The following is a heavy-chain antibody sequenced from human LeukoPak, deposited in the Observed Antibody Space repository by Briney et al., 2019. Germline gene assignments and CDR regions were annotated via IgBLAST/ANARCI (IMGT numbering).Heavy chain of an antibody. D-gene: IGHD6-13*01. J-gene: IGHJ4*02. CDR3: ASEIAAAGTHRFDY. Sequence: SETLTLTCAVSGGSISSSNWWSWVRQPPGKGLEWIGEIYHSGSTNYNPSLKSRVTISVDKSKNQFSLKLSSVTAADTAVYYCASEIAAAGTHRFDYWGQGTLVTVSS. CDR1: GGSISSSNW. CDR2: IYHSGST. V-gene: IGHV4-4*02.